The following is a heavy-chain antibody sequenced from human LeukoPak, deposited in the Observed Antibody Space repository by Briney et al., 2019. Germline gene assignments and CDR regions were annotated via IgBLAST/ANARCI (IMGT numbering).Heavy chain of an antibody. CDR2: IYYSGST. Sequence: PSETLSLTCTVSGGSISSGDYYWSWIRQPPGKGLEWIGYIYYSGSTNYNPSLKSRVTISVDTSKNQFSLKLSSVTAADTAVYYCARGLYYDFWSGSYGMDVWGQGTTVTVSS. D-gene: IGHD3-3*01. J-gene: IGHJ6*02. V-gene: IGHV4-61*08. CDR1: GGSISSGDYY. CDR3: ARGLYYDFWSGSYGMDV.